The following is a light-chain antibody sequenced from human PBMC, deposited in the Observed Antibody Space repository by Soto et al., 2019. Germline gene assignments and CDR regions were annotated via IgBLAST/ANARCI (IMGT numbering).Light chain of an antibody. CDR3: QQHGSSPPSWT. J-gene: IGKJ1*01. V-gene: IGKV3-20*01. CDR1: QSVSNSY. CDR2: GAS. Sequence: ETVLTQSPGTLSLSPGERATLFCRASQSVSNSYLAWYQQKPGQAPRLLIYGASSRATGIPDRFSGSGSGTDFTLTISRLEPEDFAVYYCQQHGSSPPSWTFGQGTKVEIK.